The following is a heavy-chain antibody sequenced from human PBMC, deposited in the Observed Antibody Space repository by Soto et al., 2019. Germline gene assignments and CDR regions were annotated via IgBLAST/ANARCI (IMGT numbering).Heavy chain of an antibody. CDR3: ARDQVSSAGAKGIDAFDI. Sequence: SETLSLTGTVSSAPVSSTTYTWGWIRQPPGKGLEWVASVYYGGRSYYNPSLNSRVTISVDTSKNQFSLKMTSVTAADTAVYYCARDQVSSAGAKGIDAFDIWGQGTMVT. V-gene: IGHV4-39*02. CDR1: SAPVSSTTYT. D-gene: IGHD3-10*01. CDR2: VYYGGRS. J-gene: IGHJ3*02.